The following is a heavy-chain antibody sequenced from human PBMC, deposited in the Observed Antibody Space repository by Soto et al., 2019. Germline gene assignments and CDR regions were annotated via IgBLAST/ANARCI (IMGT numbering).Heavy chain of an antibody. D-gene: IGHD6-19*01. CDR3: AKEGTSGLYYFDY. Sequence: EVQLLESGGGLVQPGGSLRLSCAVSGFTFSNYAISWVRQAPGKGLEWVSIISGGGDNSYYADSVKGRFTISRDNSRNTLYLQMNSLRAGDSAKYYCAKEGTSGLYYFDYWGPGTLVTVSS. J-gene: IGHJ4*02. CDR2: ISGGGDNS. CDR1: GFTFSNYA. V-gene: IGHV3-23*01.